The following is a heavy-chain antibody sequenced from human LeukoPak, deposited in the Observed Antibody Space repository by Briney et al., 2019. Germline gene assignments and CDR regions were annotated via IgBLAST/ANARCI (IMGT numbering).Heavy chain of an antibody. J-gene: IGHJ6*02. CDR1: GGSISSYY. V-gene: IGHV4-59*01. Sequence: PSETLSLTCTVSGGSISSYYWSWIRRPPGKGLEWIGYIYYSGSTNYNPSLKSRVTISVDTSKNQSSLKLSSVTAADTAVYYCARDLYYGMDVWGQGTTVTVSS. CDR3: ARDLYYGMDV. CDR2: IYYSGST.